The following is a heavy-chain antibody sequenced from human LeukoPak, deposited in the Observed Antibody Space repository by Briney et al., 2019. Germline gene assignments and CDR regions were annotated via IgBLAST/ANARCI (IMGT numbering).Heavy chain of an antibody. CDR3: PRAHYDILTGSNWFDP. Sequence: ASVKVSCKASGYTFTSYDINWVRQATGQGLEWMGWMNPNSGNTGYAQKFQGRVTMTRNTSISTAYMELSSLRSEDTVFFYCPRAHYDILTGSNWFDPWGQGTLVTVSS. CDR1: GYTFTSYD. CDR2: MNPNSGNT. J-gene: IGHJ5*02. V-gene: IGHV1-8*01. D-gene: IGHD3-9*01.